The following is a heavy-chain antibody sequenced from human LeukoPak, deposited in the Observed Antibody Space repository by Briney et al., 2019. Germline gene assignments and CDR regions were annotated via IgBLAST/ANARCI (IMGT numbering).Heavy chain of an antibody. CDR2: INHSGST. Sequence: SETLSLTCAVYGGSFSGYYWSWIRQPPGKGLEWIGEINHSGSTNYNPSPKSRVTISVDTSKNQFSLKLSSVTAADTAVYYCARGTPDLLRYFDWLLIYFDYWGQGTLVTVSS. CDR1: GGSFSGYY. D-gene: IGHD3-9*01. CDR3: ARGTPDLLRYFDWLLIYFDY. V-gene: IGHV4-34*01. J-gene: IGHJ4*02.